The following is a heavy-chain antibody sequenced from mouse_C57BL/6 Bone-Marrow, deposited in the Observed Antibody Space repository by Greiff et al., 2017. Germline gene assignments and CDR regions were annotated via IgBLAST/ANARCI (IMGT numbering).Heavy chain of an antibody. Sequence: VQLKESGAELVRPGASVTLSCKASGYTFTDYEMHWVKQTPVHGLEWIGAIDPETGSTAYNQKFKGKAILTADKSSSTAYMELRSLTSEDPAVYCGTRGGYDLWFAYWGQGTLVTVSA. V-gene: IGHV1-15*01. J-gene: IGHJ3*01. CDR2: IDPETGST. CDR1: GYTFTDYE. D-gene: IGHD2-2*01. CDR3: TRGGYDLWFAY.